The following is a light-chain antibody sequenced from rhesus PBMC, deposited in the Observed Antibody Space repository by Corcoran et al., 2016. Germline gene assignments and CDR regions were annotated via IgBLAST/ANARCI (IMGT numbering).Light chain of an antibody. Sequence: DIQMTQSPSSLSASVGDRVTITCRASQAISNFLAWYQQKPGSAPKLLIYGASTVQSGVPSRFSGSGSRTDFTLTGSNLQPEDFATYYCQQHNSFPLTFGGGTKVEVK. V-gene: IGKV1-25*01. CDR1: QAISNF. CDR2: GAS. J-gene: IGKJ4*01. CDR3: QQHNSFPLT.